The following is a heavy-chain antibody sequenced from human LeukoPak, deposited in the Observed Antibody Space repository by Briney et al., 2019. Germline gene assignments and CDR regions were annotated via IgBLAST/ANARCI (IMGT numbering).Heavy chain of an antibody. V-gene: IGHV5-51*01. CDR1: EYSFTTYW. D-gene: IGHD3-3*01. CDR2: IFPGDSDT. Sequence: GESLKISCKGSEYSFTTYWIGWVRQMPGKGLEWMGIIFPGDSDTRYSPSFQGQVTISADKSISTAYLQWSSLKASDTAMYYCARLRSYDFLLDCWGRGTLVTVSS. CDR3: ARLRSYDFLLDC. J-gene: IGHJ4*02.